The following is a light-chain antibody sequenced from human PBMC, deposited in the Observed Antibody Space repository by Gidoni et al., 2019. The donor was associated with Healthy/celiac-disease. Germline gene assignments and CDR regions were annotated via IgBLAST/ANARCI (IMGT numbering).Light chain of an antibody. J-gene: IGKJ1*01. CDR3: QQANSFPWT. CDR2: VAS. CDR1: QVISSW. Sequence: DIQMTHSPSSVSASVGDRVTITCRVSQVISSWLAWYQQKPGKAPKLLIYVASSLQSGVPSRFSGIGSGTDFTLTISSLQPEDFATYYCQQANSFPWTFGQGTKVEIK. V-gene: IGKV1-12*02.